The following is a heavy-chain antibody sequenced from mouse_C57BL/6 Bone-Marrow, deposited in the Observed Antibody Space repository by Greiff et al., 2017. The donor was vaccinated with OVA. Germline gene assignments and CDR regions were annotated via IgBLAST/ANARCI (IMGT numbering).Heavy chain of an antibody. Sequence: QVQLKQPGAELVMPGASVKLSCKASGYTFTSYWMHWVKQRPGQGLEWIGEIDPSDSYTNYNQKFKGKSTLTVDKSSSTAYMQLSSLTSEDSAVYYCAREGGFYYGSSYPAWFAYWGQGTLVTVSA. CDR2: IDPSDSYT. V-gene: IGHV1-69*01. J-gene: IGHJ3*01. D-gene: IGHD1-1*01. CDR1: GYTFTSYW. CDR3: AREGGFYYGSSYPAWFAY.